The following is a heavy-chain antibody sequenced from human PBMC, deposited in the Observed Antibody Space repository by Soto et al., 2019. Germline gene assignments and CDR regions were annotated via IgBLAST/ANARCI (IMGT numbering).Heavy chain of an antibody. CDR2: IVVGSGNT. CDR1: GFTFTRSA. V-gene: IGHV1-58*02. Sequence: SATVSCKASGFTFTRSAMQWVRQARGQRLEWIGWIVVGSGNTNYAQKFQERVTITRDMSTSTAYMELSSLSSEDTAVYYCAAGYYGSGSYIPSDYWGQGTLVTVSS. CDR3: AAGYYGSGSYIPSDY. J-gene: IGHJ4*02. D-gene: IGHD3-10*01.